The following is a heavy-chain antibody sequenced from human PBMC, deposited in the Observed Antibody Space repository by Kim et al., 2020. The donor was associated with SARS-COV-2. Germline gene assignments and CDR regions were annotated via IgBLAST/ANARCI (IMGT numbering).Heavy chain of an antibody. J-gene: IGHJ4*01. CDR3: AKEAGSSWYSLGFDY. CDR1: GGSISSSSYY. D-gene: IGHD6-13*01. Sequence: SETLSLTCTVSGGSISSSSYYWGWIRQPPGKGLEWIGSIYYSGSTYYNPSLKSRVTISVDTSKNQFSLKLSSVTAADTAVYYCAKEAGSSWYSLGFDYWG. CDR2: IYYSGST. V-gene: IGHV4-39*01.